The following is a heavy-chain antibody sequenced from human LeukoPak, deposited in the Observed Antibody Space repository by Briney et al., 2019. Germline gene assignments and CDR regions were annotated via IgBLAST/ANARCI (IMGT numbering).Heavy chain of an antibody. V-gene: IGHV1-18*03. CDR2: ISGSTGDT. D-gene: IGHD4-17*01. J-gene: IGHJ4*02. Sequence: ASVEVSCKASGYSFVLYGISWVRQAPGEGPEWMGWISGSTGDTNYAQKFQGRVTMTADTSSSTAYMELRSLRLDDMAVYYCARDENYGISFNVDYWGQGTLVTVSS. CDR3: ARDENYGISFNVDY. CDR1: GYSFVLYG.